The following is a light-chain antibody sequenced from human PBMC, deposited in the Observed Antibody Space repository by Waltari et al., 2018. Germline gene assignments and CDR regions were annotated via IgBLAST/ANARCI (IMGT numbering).Light chain of an antibody. CDR1: TNDLGSYNY. V-gene: IGLV2-11*01. J-gene: IGLJ3*02. Sequence: SALTQPRSVSGSPGQSVTISCTGTTNDLGSYNYVSWYQQHPGKAPKLIRLDVTKRPSGVPDRLSGSKSGNTASLTISGLRAEDEAEYYCCSYAGSYTWVFGGGTKLTVV. CDR2: DVT. CDR3: CSYAGSYTWV.